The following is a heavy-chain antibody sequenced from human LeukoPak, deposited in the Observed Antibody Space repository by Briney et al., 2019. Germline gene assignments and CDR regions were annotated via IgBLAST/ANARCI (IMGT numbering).Heavy chain of an antibody. Sequence: SETLSLTCAVSGGSISSSSYYWGWIRQPPGKGLEWIGSIYYSGSTYYNPSLKSRVTISVDTSKNQFSLKLSSVTAADTAVYYCARHRSDIVVVPAAVDYWGQGTLVTVSS. D-gene: IGHD2-2*01. CDR3: ARHRSDIVVVPAAVDY. CDR2: IYYSGST. J-gene: IGHJ4*02. V-gene: IGHV4-39*01. CDR1: GGSISSSSYY.